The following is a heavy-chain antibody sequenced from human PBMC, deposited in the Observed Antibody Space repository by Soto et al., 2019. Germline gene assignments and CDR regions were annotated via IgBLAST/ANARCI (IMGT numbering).Heavy chain of an antibody. CDR3: ARDGNLSYYDFWSGFWLGDAAHFDY. CDR2: ISAYNGNT. D-gene: IGHD3-3*01. CDR1: GYTFTSYG. J-gene: IGHJ4*02. V-gene: IGHV1-18*01. Sequence: QVQLVQSGAEVKKPGASVKVSCKASGYTFTSYGISWVRQAPGQGLEWMGWISAYNGNTNYAQKLQGRVTMTTDTSTSTAYMELRSLRSDDTAVYYCARDGNLSYYDFWSGFWLGDAAHFDYWGQGTLVTVSS.